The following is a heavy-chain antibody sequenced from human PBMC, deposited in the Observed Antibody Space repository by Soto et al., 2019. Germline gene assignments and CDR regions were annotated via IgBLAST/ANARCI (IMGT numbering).Heavy chain of an antibody. CDR3: AKSILLYSGSTDDC. CDR2: ISYDGGNT. J-gene: IGHJ4*02. CDR1: GFSFSGYG. D-gene: IGHD1-26*01. Sequence: QVQLVESGGGMVQPGRSLRLSCAASGFSFSGYGMHWVRQAPGKGLEWVAVISYDGGNTYYADSVKGRFTVSRDNSKNTLFLQMNSLRTEDTAVYYCAKSILLYSGSTDDCWGQGTLVTVSS. V-gene: IGHV3-30*18.